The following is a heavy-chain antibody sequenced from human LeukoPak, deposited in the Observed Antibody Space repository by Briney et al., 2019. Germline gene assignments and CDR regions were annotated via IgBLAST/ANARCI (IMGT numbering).Heavy chain of an antibody. D-gene: IGHD3-22*01. CDR3: ARGSLTYYSDSSGYTYYFDY. CDR1: GYTFTSYD. V-gene: IGHV1-8*01. CDR2: MNPNSGNT. Sequence: ASVKVSCKASGYTFTSYDINWVRQATGQGLEWMGWMNPNSGNTGYAQKFQGRVTMTRNTSISTAYMELSSLRSEDTAVYYCARGSLTYYSDSSGYTYYFDYWGQGTLVTVSS. J-gene: IGHJ4*02.